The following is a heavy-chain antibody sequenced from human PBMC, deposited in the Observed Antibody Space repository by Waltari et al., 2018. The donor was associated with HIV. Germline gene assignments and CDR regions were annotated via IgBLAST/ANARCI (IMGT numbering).Heavy chain of an antibody. CDR1: GVSFGGYF. Sequence: QMHLQQWGAGLLTPSATLSLTCAVPGVSFGGYFCSSMRRLSDNGLGWIGEVIHSGSSNYNPSLKGRATVSIDASKKQFSLRLTNVSAADTAVYYCARRGAPDTVVVPASVEFLTWFDPWGQGTPVTVSS. CDR3: ARRGAPDTVVVPASVEFLTWFDP. CDR2: VIHSGSS. V-gene: IGHV4-34*02. J-gene: IGHJ5*02. D-gene: IGHD2-2*01.